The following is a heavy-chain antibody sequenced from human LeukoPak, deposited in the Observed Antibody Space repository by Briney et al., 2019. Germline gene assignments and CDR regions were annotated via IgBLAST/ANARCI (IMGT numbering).Heavy chain of an antibody. Sequence: GGPLRLSCAASGFTFSSYAMSWVRQAPGKGLEWVSTTSGRGGSTYYADSVKGRFTISRDDSKNTLFLQMNSLRAEDTAVYYCAKVGANPGIAVAGRGYYFDFWGQGTLVTVSS. D-gene: IGHD6-19*01. CDR1: GFTFSSYA. J-gene: IGHJ4*02. CDR2: TSGRGGST. CDR3: AKVGANPGIAVAGRGYYFDF. V-gene: IGHV3-23*01.